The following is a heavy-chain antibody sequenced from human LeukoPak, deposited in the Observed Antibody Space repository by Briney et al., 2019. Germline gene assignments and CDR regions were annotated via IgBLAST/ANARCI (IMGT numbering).Heavy chain of an antibody. CDR1: GFTLSSYS. CDR3: VQSDTDYNLFDP. V-gene: IGHV3-21*01. CDR2: ISSSSSYI. Sequence: GGALRLPCSASGFTLSSYSMNWVRQAPGKGVEWVSSISSSSSYIYYADSVKSRFTISRDKAKNSLYLQMNSLRAEDTAVYYCVQSDTDYNLFDPWGQGTLVTVSS. J-gene: IGHJ5*02. D-gene: IGHD5-18*01.